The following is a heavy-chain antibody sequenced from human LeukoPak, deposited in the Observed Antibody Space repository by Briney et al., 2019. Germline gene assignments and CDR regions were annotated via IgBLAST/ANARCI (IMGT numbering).Heavy chain of an antibody. J-gene: IGHJ3*02. CDR2: INTNTGNP. CDR3: ATHSSSWYGDAFDI. CDR1: GYTFTSYA. Sequence: ASVKVSCKASGYTFTSYAMNWVRQAPGQGLEWMGWINTNTGNPTYAQGFTGRFVFSLDTSVSTAYLQISSLKAEDTAVYYCATHSSSWYGDAFDIWGQGTMVTVSS. D-gene: IGHD6-13*01. V-gene: IGHV7-4-1*02.